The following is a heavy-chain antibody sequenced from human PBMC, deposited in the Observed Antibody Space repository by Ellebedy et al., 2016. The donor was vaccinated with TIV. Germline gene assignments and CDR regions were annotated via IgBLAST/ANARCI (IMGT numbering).Heavy chain of an antibody. J-gene: IGHJ4*02. V-gene: IGHV1-46*01. D-gene: IGHD4-17*01. Sequence: AASVKVSCKASGYNFSSYYMHWVRQAPGQGLAWMGIIHPSGGSTTYAQKFQGRITMTRHTPTNTIYMELSSLRSEDTAVYYCSRDLNSAGLRFDYWGQGTLVTVSS. CDR2: IHPSGGST. CDR1: GYNFSSYY. CDR3: SRDLNSAGLRFDY.